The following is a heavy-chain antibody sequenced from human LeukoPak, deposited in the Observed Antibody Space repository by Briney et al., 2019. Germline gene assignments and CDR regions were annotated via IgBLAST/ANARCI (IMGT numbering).Heavy chain of an antibody. J-gene: IGHJ4*02. CDR3: ARDTSGXWYGXIDY. CDR2: IKQDGSEK. Sequence: GVSLRLSCEASGFTFTSFWMSWVRQAPGKGLEWVANIKQDGSEKYYVDPVKGRFTISRDNAKNSLYLQMNSLRAEDTAVYYCARDTSGXWYGXIDYWGQGTPVXVSS. V-gene: IGHV3-7*01. CDR1: GFTFTSFW. D-gene: IGHD6-19*01.